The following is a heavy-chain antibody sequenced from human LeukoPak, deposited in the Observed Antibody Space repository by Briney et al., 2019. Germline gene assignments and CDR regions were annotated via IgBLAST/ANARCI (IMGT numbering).Heavy chain of an antibody. CDR1: GFTFRSYA. Sequence: GGSLRLSCAASGFTFRSYAMHWVRQAPGKGLEYVSAISSNGGSTYYANSVKGRFTISRDNSKNTLYLQMGSLRAEDMAVYYCARGPWYYYDYWGQGTLVTVSS. D-gene: IGHD2-15*01. CDR2: ISSNGGST. J-gene: IGHJ4*02. V-gene: IGHV3-64*01. CDR3: ARGPWYYYDY.